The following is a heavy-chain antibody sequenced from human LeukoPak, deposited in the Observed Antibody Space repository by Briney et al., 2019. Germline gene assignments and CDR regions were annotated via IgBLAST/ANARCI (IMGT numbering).Heavy chain of an antibody. J-gene: IGHJ4*02. D-gene: IGHD5-24*01. V-gene: IGHV1-69*13. CDR3: ARSGSKTWPKRALDY. CDR2: IIPIFGTA. Sequence: ASVKVSCKASGGTFSSYAISWVRQAPGQGLEWMGGIIPIFGTANYAQKFQGRVTITADESTSTAYMELSSLRSEDTAVYYCARSGSKTWPKRALDYWGQGTLVTVSS. CDR1: GGTFSSYA.